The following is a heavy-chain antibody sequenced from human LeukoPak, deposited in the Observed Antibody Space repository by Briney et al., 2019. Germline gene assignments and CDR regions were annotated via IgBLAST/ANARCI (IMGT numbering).Heavy chain of an antibody. V-gene: IGHV4-59*01. CDR1: GGSISSYY. CDR2: IYYSGST. J-gene: IGHJ4*02. D-gene: IGHD2-2*01. Sequence: SETLSLTCTVSGGSISSYYWSWIRQPPGKGLEWIGYIYYSGSTNYNPSLKSRVTISVDTSKNQFSLKLSSVTAADTAVYYCARVHCSSTSCFQPPYYFDYWGQGTLVTVSS. CDR3: ARVHCSSTSCFQPPYYFDY.